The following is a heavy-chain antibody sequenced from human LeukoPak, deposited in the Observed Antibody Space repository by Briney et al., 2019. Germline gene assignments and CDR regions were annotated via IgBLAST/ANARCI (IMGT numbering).Heavy chain of an antibody. CDR2: INHSGST. CDR3: ARVGALRYDAFDI. CDR1: GGSFSGYY. V-gene: IGHV4-34*01. Sequence: SETLCLTCAVYGGSFSGYYWSWIRQAPGKGLEWIGEINHSGSTNYNPSLKSRVTISVDTSKNQFSLKLSSVTAADTAVYYCARVGALRYDAFDIWGQGTMVTVSS. D-gene: IGHD4-17*01. J-gene: IGHJ3*02.